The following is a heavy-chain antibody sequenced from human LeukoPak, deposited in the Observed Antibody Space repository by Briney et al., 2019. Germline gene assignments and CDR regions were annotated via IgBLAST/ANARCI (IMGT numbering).Heavy chain of an antibody. CDR1: GFTFSSYS. D-gene: IGHD6-19*01. J-gene: IGHJ4*02. V-gene: IGHV3-21*01. CDR2: ISSSSSYI. Sequence: GGSLGLSCAASGFTFSSYSMNWVRQAPGKGLEWVSSISSSSSYIYYADSVKGRFTISRDNAKNSLYLQMNSLRAEDTAVYYCARVSVVAGNDYWGQGTLVTVSS. CDR3: ARVSVVAGNDY.